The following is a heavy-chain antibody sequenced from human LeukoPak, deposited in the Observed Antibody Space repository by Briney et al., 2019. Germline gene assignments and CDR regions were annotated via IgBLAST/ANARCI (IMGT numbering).Heavy chain of an antibody. CDR1: GYTFTGYY. CDR3: ARDRELWFGELLSSIIDY. CDR2: INPKSGGT. D-gene: IGHD3-10*01. J-gene: IGHJ4*02. V-gene: IGHV1-2*06. Sequence: ASVKVSCKASGYTFTGYYMHWVRQAPGQGLEWMGRINPKSGGTNYAQKFQGRVTMTRDTSISTAYMELSRLRSDDTAVYYCARDRELWFGELLSSIIDYWGQGTLVTVSS.